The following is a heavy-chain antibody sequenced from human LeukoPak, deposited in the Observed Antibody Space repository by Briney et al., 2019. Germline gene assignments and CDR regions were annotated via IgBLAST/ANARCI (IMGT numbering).Heavy chain of an antibody. CDR2: IKTDGSTT. Sequence: PGGSLRLSCAVSGFTFSSSWMHWVRQAPGKGLVWVSHIKTDGSTTAYADSVKGRFTISRDNAKNTLYLQMNSLRDEDTAVYYCARDRLYDSSGYYLDYWGQGTLVTVSS. J-gene: IGHJ4*02. CDR1: GFTFSSSW. V-gene: IGHV3-74*01. D-gene: IGHD3-22*01. CDR3: ARDRLYDSSGYYLDY.